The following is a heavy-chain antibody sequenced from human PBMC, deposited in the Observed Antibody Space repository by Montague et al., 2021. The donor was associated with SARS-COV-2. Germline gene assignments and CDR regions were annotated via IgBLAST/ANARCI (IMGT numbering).Heavy chain of an antibody. CDR1: GGSISSSSYY. J-gene: IGHJ6*02. D-gene: IGHD6-13*01. Sequence: SETLSLTCTVSGGSISSSSYYWGWIRQPPGKGLEWIGSIYYSGSTYYNPSLKSRVTILVDTSKNQFSLKLRSVTAAATAVYYCARVGRQQLVRLSGMDVWGQGTTVTVSS. CDR3: ARVGRQQLVRLSGMDV. CDR2: IYYSGST. V-gene: IGHV4-39*07.